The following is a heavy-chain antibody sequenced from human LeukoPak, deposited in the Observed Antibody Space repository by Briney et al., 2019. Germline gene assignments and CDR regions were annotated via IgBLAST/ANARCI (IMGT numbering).Heavy chain of an antibody. CDR1: GYTFTSYG. J-gene: IGHJ6*02. CDR3: ARDIVVVPAAVLYYYYGMDV. V-gene: IGHV1-18*01. CDR2: ISAYNGNT. D-gene: IGHD2-2*02. Sequence: GASVKVSCKASGYTFTSYGISWVRQAPGQGLEWMGWISAYNGNTNYAQKLQGRVTMTTDTSTSTAYMELRSLRSDDTAVYYCARDIVVVPAAVLYYYYGMDVWGQGTTVTVPS.